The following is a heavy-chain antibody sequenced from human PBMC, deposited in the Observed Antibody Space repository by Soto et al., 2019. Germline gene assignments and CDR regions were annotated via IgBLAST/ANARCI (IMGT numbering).Heavy chain of an antibody. J-gene: IGHJ4*02. D-gene: IGHD2-15*01. CDR1: GFPFSTYT. CDR2: ISSSSSYI. CDR3: ARDGYCSGGSCRFDY. Sequence: GGSLSLSCAASGFPFSTYTMNWVRQAPGKGLEWVSSISSSSSYIYYADSVKGRFTISRDNAKNSLYLQMNSLRAEDTAVYYCARDGYCSGGSCRFDYWGQGTLVTVSS. V-gene: IGHV3-21*01.